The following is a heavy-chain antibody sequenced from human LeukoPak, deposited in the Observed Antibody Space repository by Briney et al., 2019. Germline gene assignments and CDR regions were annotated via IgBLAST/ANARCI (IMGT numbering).Heavy chain of an antibody. Sequence: GGSLRLSFAASGFTFSSYGMHWVRQAPGKGLEWVAVISYDGSNKYYADSVKGRFTISRDNSKNTLYLQMNSLRAEDTAVYYCAKDSSDSSGRGYFDYWGQGTLVTVSS. CDR1: GFTFSSYG. V-gene: IGHV3-30*18. CDR2: ISYDGSNK. CDR3: AKDSSDSSGRGYFDY. D-gene: IGHD3-22*01. J-gene: IGHJ4*02.